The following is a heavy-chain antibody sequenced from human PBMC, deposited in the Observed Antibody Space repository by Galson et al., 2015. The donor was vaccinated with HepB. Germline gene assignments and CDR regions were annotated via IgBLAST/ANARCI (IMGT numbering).Heavy chain of an antibody. V-gene: IGHV1-3*01. D-gene: IGHD2-8*02. J-gene: IGHJ4*02. CDR3: ARDPRGVAAGDY. CDR2: INAGNGNT. CDR1: GYTFTSYA. Sequence: SVKVSCKASGYTFTSYAMHWVRQAPGQRLEWMGWINAGNGNTKYSQKFQGRVTMTTDTSTSTAYMELRSLRSDDTAVYYCARDPRGVAAGDYRGQGTLVTVSS.